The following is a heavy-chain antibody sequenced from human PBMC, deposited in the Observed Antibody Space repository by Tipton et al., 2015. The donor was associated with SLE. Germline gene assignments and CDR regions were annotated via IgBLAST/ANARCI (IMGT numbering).Heavy chain of an antibody. V-gene: IGHV4-59*12. Sequence: TLSLTCSVSGGSMTGSYWSWVRQPPGRGLEWIGSIYYSGDTHYNPSLNSRVTMSADTSKDQFSLKLSSVTAADTADYYCARGYYDMWTGYYAFDYWGPGTPVTVSS. J-gene: IGHJ4*02. CDR1: GGSMTGSY. D-gene: IGHD3-9*01. CDR2: IYYSGDT. CDR3: ARGYYDMWTGYYAFDY.